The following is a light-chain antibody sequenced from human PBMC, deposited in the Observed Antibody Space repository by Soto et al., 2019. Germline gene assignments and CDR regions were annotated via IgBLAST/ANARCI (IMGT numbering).Light chain of an antibody. Sequence: DIQMTQSPSSLSASVRDRVTITCRAGQTISTHLNWYQQKPGKAPQLLIYAASTLQSGVPSRFSGSGSGTDFTLTINSLQPEDFATYYCQQSLTIPYTFGQGTKLEIK. J-gene: IGKJ2*01. V-gene: IGKV1-39*01. CDR3: QQSLTIPYT. CDR2: AAS. CDR1: QTISTH.